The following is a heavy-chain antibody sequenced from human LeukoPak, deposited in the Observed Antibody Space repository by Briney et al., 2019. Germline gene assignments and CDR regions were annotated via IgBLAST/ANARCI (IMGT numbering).Heavy chain of an antibody. V-gene: IGHV7-4-1*02. CDR1: GYTFIGHY. CDR3: ARAEREELLWFGEFFDY. CDR2: INTNTGNP. J-gene: IGHJ4*02. D-gene: IGHD3-10*01. Sequence: ASVKVSCKTSGYTFIGHYIHWVRQAPGQGLEWMGWINTNTGNPTYAQGFTGRFVFSLDTSVSTAYLQISSLKAEDTAVYYCARAEREELLWFGEFFDYWGQGTLVTVSS.